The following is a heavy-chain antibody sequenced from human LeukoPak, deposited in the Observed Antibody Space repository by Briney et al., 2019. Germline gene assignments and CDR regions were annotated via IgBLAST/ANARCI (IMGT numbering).Heavy chain of an antibody. Sequence: GSLRLSCAASGFTFSSYWMSWVRQAPGKGLEWVGRIKSKTDGGTTDYGAPVKGGFTISRDDSKSTLYLQMNSLKTEDTAVYYCTTDSGSGSYFSDYWGQGTLVTVSS. CDR1: GFTFSSYW. J-gene: IGHJ4*02. D-gene: IGHD1-26*01. V-gene: IGHV3-15*01. CDR3: TTDSGSGSYFSDY. CDR2: IKSKTDGGTT.